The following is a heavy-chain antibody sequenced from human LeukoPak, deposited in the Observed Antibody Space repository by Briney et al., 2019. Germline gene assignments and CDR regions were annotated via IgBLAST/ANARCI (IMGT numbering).Heavy chain of an antibody. V-gene: IGHV5-51*01. J-gene: IGHJ4*02. Sequence: GESLKISCKASEYSFTSYWIGWVRRIPGKGLDGMGIIYPGDSDTKYSPSFQGQVTISADKSISPAYLQWSSLKASDTAMYYCARRSSSWDRYDNWGQGTLVTVSS. CDR1: EYSFTSYW. D-gene: IGHD6-13*01. CDR3: ARRSSSWDRYDN. CDR2: IYPGDSDT.